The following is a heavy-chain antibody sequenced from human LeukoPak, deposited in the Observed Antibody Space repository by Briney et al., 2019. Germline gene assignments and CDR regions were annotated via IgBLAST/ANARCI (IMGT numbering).Heavy chain of an antibody. CDR3: AREGLAMVRGVLPKEAWGWFDP. J-gene: IGHJ5*02. Sequence: PSETLSLTCIVSGYSISSGYYWAWIRQPPGKGLEWIGRIYKSGSTNYNPSLKGRVTISVDTPKNQFSLKLSSVTAADTAVYYCAREGLAMVRGVLPKEAWGWFDPWGQGTLVTVSS. D-gene: IGHD3-10*01. CDR2: IYKSGST. V-gene: IGHV4-38-2*02. CDR1: GYSISSGYY.